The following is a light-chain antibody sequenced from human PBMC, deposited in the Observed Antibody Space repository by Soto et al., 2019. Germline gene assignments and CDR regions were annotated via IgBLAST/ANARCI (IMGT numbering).Light chain of an antibody. CDR3: QQRSNWPLT. Sequence: EIVLTQSPATLSLSPGERATLSCRASPTARSYLAWYQQKPGQAPRLLIYDVSNRATGVPARFSGSGSETDFSLTNSSLKPEDFAVYYCQQRSNWPLTFGGGTRVEIK. CDR1: PTARSY. CDR2: DVS. J-gene: IGKJ4*01. V-gene: IGKV3-11*01.